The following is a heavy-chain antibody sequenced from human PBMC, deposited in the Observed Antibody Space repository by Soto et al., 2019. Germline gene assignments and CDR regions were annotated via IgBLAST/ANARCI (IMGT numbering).Heavy chain of an antibody. V-gene: IGHV3-66*01. Sequence: EVQLVESGGGLVQPGGSLRLSCAASGFTVSSNYMSWVRQAPGKGLEWVSVIYSGGSTYYADSVKGRFTISRDNSKNTLYLQMNSLGAEDTAVYYCARTAIVATGAFDIWGQGTMVTVSS. D-gene: IGHD5-12*01. CDR2: IYSGGST. CDR1: GFTVSSNY. CDR3: ARTAIVATGAFDI. J-gene: IGHJ3*02.